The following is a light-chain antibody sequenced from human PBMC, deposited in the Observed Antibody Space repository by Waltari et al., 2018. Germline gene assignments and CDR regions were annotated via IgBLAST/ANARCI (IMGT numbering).Light chain of an antibody. J-gene: IGLJ2*01. V-gene: IGLV2-14*01. CDR3: ASFTDTRNLV. Sequence: QSALTQPASVSGSPGQSITISCTGSRRDIGDYDYVSWYQHRPTKAPKLMIYEVSSRLSGVSNRFSGSKSGNTASLTISGLQAEDEATYYCASFTDTRNLVFGGGTKLTVL. CDR2: EVS. CDR1: RRDIGDYDY.